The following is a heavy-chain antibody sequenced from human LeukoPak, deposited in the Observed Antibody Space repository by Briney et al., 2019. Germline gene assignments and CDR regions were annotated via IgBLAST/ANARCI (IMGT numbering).Heavy chain of an antibody. J-gene: IGHJ5*02. D-gene: IGHD3-16*02. V-gene: IGHV1-69*13. Sequence: SVKVSCKASGGTFSSYAISWVRQAPGQGLEWMGGIIPIFGTANYAQKFQGRVTITADESTSTAYMELSSLRSEDTAVYYCARGAPVKNYVWGSYRYAQNWFDPWGQGTLVTVSS. CDR3: ARGAPVKNYVWGSYRYAQNWFDP. CDR1: GGTFSSYA. CDR2: IIPIFGTA.